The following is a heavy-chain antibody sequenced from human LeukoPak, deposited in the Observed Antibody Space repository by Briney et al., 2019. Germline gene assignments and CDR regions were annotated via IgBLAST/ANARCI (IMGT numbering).Heavy chain of an antibody. Sequence: ASVKVSCKASGYPFTSYDINWVRQAPGQGLEWVGWMNPNSGNTGHAQEFQGRVTMTRDTSISTACMELSSLRSEDTAVYYCARGRGYDRTGYVYYFDYWGQGTLVSVSS. V-gene: IGHV1-8*01. CDR2: MNPNSGNT. J-gene: IGHJ4*02. CDR1: GYPFTSYD. CDR3: ARGRGYDRTGYVYYFDY. D-gene: IGHD3-22*01.